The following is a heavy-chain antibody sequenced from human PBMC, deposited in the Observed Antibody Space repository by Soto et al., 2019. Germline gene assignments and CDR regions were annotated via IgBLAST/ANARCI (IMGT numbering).Heavy chain of an antibody. J-gene: IGHJ5*02. CDR2: VYHSGST. Sequence: PSETLSLTCTVSGASISNYYWTWVRQPPGKGLEWIGEVYHSGSTRYNPSLKGRVTISVDKPNNQFSLKLTSMTGADTAVYYCATRPPQIVVTLLPFPSWGQGTPVTVSS. CDR3: ATRPPQIVVTLLPFPS. D-gene: IGHD2-15*01. CDR1: GASISNYY. V-gene: IGHV4-59*12.